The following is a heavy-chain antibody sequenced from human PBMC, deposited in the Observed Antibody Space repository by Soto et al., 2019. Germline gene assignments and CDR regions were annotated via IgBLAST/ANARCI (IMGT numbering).Heavy chain of an antibody. V-gene: IGHV4-30-2*01. Sequence: PCETLSLTCSVSGGSVSSGGYSWSWLRQPPGEGLEWIGFVSPSWSPYYNPSLKSRVTISDDRSKNQISLELSSVTAADTAVYYCTRGVLAWGPGTLVTGAS. D-gene: IGHD2-8*01. J-gene: IGHJ4*02. CDR2: VSPSWSP. CDR1: GGSVSSGGYS. CDR3: TRGVLA.